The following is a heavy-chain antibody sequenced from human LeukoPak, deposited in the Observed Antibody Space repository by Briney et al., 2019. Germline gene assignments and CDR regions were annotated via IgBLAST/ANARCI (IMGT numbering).Heavy chain of an antibody. Sequence: PETLSLTWTVSGGSISSSSFYWGWIRQPPGTGPEWIGSIDYRGSAYYNPCLKSRVTISGDTSKNQFSLKLSPVTAADTAVYYCARRRTTWWHAVDIWDQGTFVTVPS. CDR1: GGSISSSSFY. V-gene: IGHV4-39*01. CDR2: IDYRGSA. CDR3: ARRRTTWWHAVDI. J-gene: IGHJ3*02. D-gene: IGHD2-15*01.